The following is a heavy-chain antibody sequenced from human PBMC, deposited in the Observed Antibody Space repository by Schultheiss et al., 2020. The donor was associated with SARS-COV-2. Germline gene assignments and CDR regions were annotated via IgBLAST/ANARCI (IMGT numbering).Heavy chain of an antibody. CDR2: ISGSGGST. V-gene: IGHV3-23*01. J-gene: IGHJ4*02. CDR3: ARYIGKWLVLGY. CDR1: GFTFSSYA. D-gene: IGHD6-19*01. Sequence: GGSLRLSCAASGFTFSSYAMSWVRQAPGKGLEWVSAISGSGGSTYYADSVKGRFTISRDNSKNTLYLQMNSLRAEDTAVYYCARYIGKWLVLGYWGQGTLVTVSS.